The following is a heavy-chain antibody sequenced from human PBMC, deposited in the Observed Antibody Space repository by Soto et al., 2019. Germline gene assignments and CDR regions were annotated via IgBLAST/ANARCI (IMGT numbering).Heavy chain of an antibody. CDR3: AREVSSEYFNPRGAMDV. V-gene: IGHV3-30-3*01. CDR1: GFTFSVFA. Sequence: LRLSCSASGFTFSVFAMHWVRQAPGKGLEWVAIISSDGLNNYYADSVKARFTVSRDNSKSTLYLQMNSLRPEDTAVYYCAREVSSEYFNPRGAMDVWGPGTTVTVCS. D-gene: IGHD6-19*01. J-gene: IGHJ6*02. CDR2: ISSDGLNN.